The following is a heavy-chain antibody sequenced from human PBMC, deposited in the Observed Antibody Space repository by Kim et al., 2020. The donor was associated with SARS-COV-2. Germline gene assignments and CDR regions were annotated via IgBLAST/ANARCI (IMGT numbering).Heavy chain of an antibody. V-gene: IGHV3-66*01. Sequence: GGSLRLSCAASGFTVSSNYMSWVRQAPGKGLEWVSVIYSGGSTYYADSVMDRFTISRDNSKNKLYLQMNSLRAEDTAVYYCARDKWEVAADNSRHRYGMDVWGQGTTVTVSS. J-gene: IGHJ6*02. CDR3: ARDKWEVAADNSRHRYGMDV. CDR1: GFTVSSNY. D-gene: IGHD6-13*01. CDR2: IYSGGST.